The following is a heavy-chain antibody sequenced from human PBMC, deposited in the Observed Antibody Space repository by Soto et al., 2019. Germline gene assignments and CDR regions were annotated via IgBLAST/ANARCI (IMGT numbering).Heavy chain of an antibody. Sequence: QVQVVESGGGVVQPGRSLRLSYAASGFSFSTYGMYWVRQAPGKGLEWVARISYDGSDQFYGDSVKGRFTISRDNSKNILYLQMSSLRSEDTAVYYCAKDTGADYWGQGTVVTVSA. J-gene: IGHJ4*02. CDR1: GFSFSTYG. CDR2: ISYDGSDQ. V-gene: IGHV3-30*18. CDR3: AKDTGADY. D-gene: IGHD3-10*01.